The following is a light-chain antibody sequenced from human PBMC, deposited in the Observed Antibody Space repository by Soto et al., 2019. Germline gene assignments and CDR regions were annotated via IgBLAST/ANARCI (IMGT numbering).Light chain of an antibody. Sequence: EIVLTQSPDTLSVPPRESATLSSRASQSIGSNLAWYQQKPGQSPRLLIYGASSRATGVPVRFSGSGSGVGFTLTIGGLQSEDFAVYHCQQYNQWPGTFGQGTKVDIK. CDR2: GAS. J-gene: IGKJ1*01. CDR3: QQYNQWPGT. CDR1: QSIGSN. V-gene: IGKV3-15*01.